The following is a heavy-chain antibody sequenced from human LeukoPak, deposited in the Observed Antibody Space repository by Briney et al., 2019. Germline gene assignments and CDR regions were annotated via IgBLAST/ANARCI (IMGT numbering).Heavy chain of an antibody. D-gene: IGHD1-26*01. V-gene: IGHV1-2*02. CDR2: INPNSGGT. Sequence: ASVKVSCKASGYIFTAYYIHWLRQAPGQGLEWMGWINPNSGGTRFALNFQGRVTLTRDTSISTVYMELSRLRSDDTAVYYCARDLSVGALGAFDIWGQGTMVTVSS. CDR1: GYIFTAYY. J-gene: IGHJ3*02. CDR3: ARDLSVGALGAFDI.